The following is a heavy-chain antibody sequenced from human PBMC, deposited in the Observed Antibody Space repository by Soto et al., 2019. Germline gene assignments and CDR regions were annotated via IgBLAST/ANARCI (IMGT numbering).Heavy chain of an antibody. Sequence: PGGSLRLSCAASGFTFSTYGMHWVRQAPGKGLEWVAVISYDGSNKYYADSVKGRFTISRDNSKNTLYLQMNSLRAEDTAVYYCAKDVEMATTRFDPWGQGTLVTVSS. CDR2: ISYDGSNK. V-gene: IGHV3-30*18. CDR1: GFTFSTYG. D-gene: IGHD5-12*01. J-gene: IGHJ5*02. CDR3: AKDVEMATTRFDP.